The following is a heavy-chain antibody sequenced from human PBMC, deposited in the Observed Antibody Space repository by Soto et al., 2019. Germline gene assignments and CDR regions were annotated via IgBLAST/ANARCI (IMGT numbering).Heavy chain of an antibody. CDR2: MNPNSGNT. J-gene: IGHJ6*03. CDR1: GYTFTSYD. Sequence: ASVKVSCKASGYTFTSYDINWVRQATGQGLEWMGWMNPNSGNTGYAQKFQGRVTMTRNTSISTAYMELSSLRSEDTAVYYCARDGYSGYDCGYYYYYMDVWGKGTTVTVSS. V-gene: IGHV1-8*01. D-gene: IGHD5-12*01. CDR3: ARDGYSGYDCGYYYYYMDV.